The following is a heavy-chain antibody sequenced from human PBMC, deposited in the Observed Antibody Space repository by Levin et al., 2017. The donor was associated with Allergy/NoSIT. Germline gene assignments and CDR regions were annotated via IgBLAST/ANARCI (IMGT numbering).Heavy chain of an antibody. CDR2: IYYSGST. CDR1: GGSISSGDYY. J-gene: IGHJ3*02. Sequence: TSETLSLTCTVSGGSISSGDYYWSWIRQPPGKGLEWIGYIYYSGSTYYNPSLKSRVTISVDTSKNQFSLKLSSVTAADTAVYYCANYGDYDSPADAFDIWGQGTMVTVSS. CDR3: ANYGDYDSPADAFDI. V-gene: IGHV4-30-4*01. D-gene: IGHD4-17*01.